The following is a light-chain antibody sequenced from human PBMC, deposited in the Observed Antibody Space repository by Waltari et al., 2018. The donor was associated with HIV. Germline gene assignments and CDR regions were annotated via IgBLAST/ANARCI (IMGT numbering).Light chain of an antibody. CDR2: DDV. V-gene: IGLV3-21*02. CDR3: QVWDRSYKEAV. Sequence: SYVLTQAPSVSVAPGQTATTSCGNIGRISVQWYRQKPGRAPLLVVLDDVDRSSGIPARFSGARSGERATLTIRGVEAGDEADYYCQVWDRSYKEAVFGGGT. CDR1: NIGRIS. J-gene: IGLJ2*01.